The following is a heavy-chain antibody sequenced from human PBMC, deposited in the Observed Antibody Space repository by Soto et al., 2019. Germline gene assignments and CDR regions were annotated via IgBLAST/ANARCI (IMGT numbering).Heavy chain of an antibody. Sequence: QLQLQGSGPGLVKPSETLSLTCTVSGGSISSTSYYWGWIRQPAGKRLEWIGSVYYSGNTYYNTSLKSRVTVSIDTSKNHFSLGLNSVTAADTALYYCARLVVAGTRSVYWGQGILVTVSS. CDR1: GGSISSTSYY. J-gene: IGHJ4*02. CDR3: ARLVVAGTRSVY. CDR2: VYYSGNT. D-gene: IGHD6-19*01. V-gene: IGHV4-39*02.